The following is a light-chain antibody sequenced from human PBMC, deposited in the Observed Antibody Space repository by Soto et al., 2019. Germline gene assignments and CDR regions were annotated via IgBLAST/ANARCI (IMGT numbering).Light chain of an antibody. V-gene: IGKV3-11*01. Sequence: EIVLTQSPATLSLSPGERATLSCRASQSVYSYLAWYQQKPGQAPRLLIHDATTRATGIPARFSGCGSGTDFTLTISSLESEDFAVYYCQQHSNWPRTFGQGTKVDI. CDR3: QQHSNWPRT. CDR2: DAT. J-gene: IGKJ1*01. CDR1: QSVYSY.